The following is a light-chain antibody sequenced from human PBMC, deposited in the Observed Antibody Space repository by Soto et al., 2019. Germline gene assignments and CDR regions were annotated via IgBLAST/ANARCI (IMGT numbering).Light chain of an antibody. CDR3: SSYTGSSTYVV. CDR2: DVS. CDR1: SSDVGAYNY. Sequence: QSALTQPASVSGSPGQSITISCTGTSSDVGAYNYVSWYQQHPGKAPKLKIYDVSNRPSGVSNRFSGSKSGNTASLTISGLQAEDEADYYCSSYTGSSTYVVFGGGTKLTVL. V-gene: IGLV2-14*01. J-gene: IGLJ2*01.